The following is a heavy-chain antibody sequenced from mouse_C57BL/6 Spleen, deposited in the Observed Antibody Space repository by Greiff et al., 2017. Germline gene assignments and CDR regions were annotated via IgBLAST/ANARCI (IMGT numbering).Heavy chain of an antibody. D-gene: IGHD1-1*01. CDR1: GYTFTSDW. CDR3: ARSIYYGSLCLYCDY. J-gene: IGHJ2*01. V-gene: IGHV1-53*01. Sequence: QVQLQQPGTELVKPGASVKLSCKASGYTFTSDWMHWVKQRPGQGLEWIGNINPSNGGTNYNEKFKSKATMTVDKSSSTAYMQLSSLTSEDSAVYYCARSIYYGSLCLYCDYWGQGTTLTVSS. CDR2: INPSNGGT.